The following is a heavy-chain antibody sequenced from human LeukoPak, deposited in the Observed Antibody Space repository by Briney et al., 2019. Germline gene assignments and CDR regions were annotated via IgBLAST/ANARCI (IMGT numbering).Heavy chain of an antibody. CDR3: ARGRYCSSTSCYAGRGWFDP. D-gene: IGHD2-2*01. V-gene: IGHV1-3*01. CDR1: GYTFTSYA. CDR2: INAGNGNT. Sequence: PSASVKVSCKASGYTFTSYAMHWVRQAPGQRLEWMGWINAGNGNTKYSQKFQGRVTITRDTSASTAYMELSSLRSEDTAVYYCARGRYCSSTSCYAGRGWFDPWGQGTLVTVSS. J-gene: IGHJ5*02.